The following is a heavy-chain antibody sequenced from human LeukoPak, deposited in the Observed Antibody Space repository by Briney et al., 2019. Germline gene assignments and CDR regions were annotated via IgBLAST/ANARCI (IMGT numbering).Heavy chain of an antibody. CDR1: GFTLSSCG. D-gene: IGHD6-13*01. Sequence: GGSLRLSCAASGFTLSSCGMDWVRQAPGKGLEWVAFIWFDGSDKYYADSVKGRFTISRDNSKNTLYLQMNSLRPEDTAVYYCARGKTQQLAAYFDYWGQGTLVTVSS. CDR3: ARGKTQQLAAYFDY. CDR2: IWFDGSDK. J-gene: IGHJ4*02. V-gene: IGHV3-30*02.